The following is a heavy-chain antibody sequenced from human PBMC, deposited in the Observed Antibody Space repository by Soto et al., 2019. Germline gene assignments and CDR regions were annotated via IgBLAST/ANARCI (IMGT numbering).Heavy chain of an antibody. CDR1: GGSISSSSYY. Sequence: SETLSLTCTVSGGSISSSSYYWGWIRQPPGKGLEWIGSIYYSGSTYYNPSLKSRVTISVDTSKNQFSLRLSSVTAADTAVYYCARHSDIVATIHYWGQGTLVTVSS. J-gene: IGHJ4*02. CDR3: ARHSDIVATIHY. D-gene: IGHD5-12*01. CDR2: IYYSGST. V-gene: IGHV4-39*01.